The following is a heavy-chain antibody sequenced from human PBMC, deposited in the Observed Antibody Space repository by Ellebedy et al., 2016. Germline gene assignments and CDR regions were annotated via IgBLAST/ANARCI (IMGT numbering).Heavy chain of an antibody. CDR1: GGSISSSNW. CDR3: ARAAVTDGYYYYHTDV. J-gene: IGHJ6*03. CDR2: IYHSGSN. D-gene: IGHD6-19*01. Sequence: SETLSLTCVVSGGSISSSNWWSWVRQPPGKGLEWIGEIYHSGSNNYNPSLKSRITMSVDKSKNQFSLNLSSVTAADTAVYYCARAAVTDGYYYYHTDVWGKGTTVTVSS. V-gene: IGHV4-4*02.